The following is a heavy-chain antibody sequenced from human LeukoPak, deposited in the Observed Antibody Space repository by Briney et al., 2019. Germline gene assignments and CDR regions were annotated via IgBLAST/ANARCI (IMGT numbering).Heavy chain of an antibody. J-gene: IGHJ2*01. CDR1: GGTFSSYA. V-gene: IGHV1-69*05. Sequence: SVTVSCKASGGTFSSYAISWVRQAPGQGLEWLGGIIPIFGTANYAQKFQGRVTITTDESTSTAYMELSSLRSEDTAVYYCARSVVNTAMVTYWYFDLWGRGTLVTVSS. CDR2: IIPIFGTA. CDR3: ARSVVNTAMVTYWYFDL. D-gene: IGHD5-18*01.